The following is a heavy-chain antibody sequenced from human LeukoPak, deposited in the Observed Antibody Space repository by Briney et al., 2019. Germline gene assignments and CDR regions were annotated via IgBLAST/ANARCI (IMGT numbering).Heavy chain of an antibody. CDR2: IRQDGGEK. J-gene: IGHJ4*02. D-gene: IGHD1-1*01. CDR1: GFTFSSYW. V-gene: IGHV3-7*01. Sequence: GGSLRLSCAASGFTFSSYWMSWVRQAPGKGLEWVANIRQDGGEKYYVDSVKGRFTISRDNAKNSLYLQMNSLRAEDTAVYYCARDRNWNYPDYWGQGTLVTVSS. CDR3: ARDRNWNYPDY.